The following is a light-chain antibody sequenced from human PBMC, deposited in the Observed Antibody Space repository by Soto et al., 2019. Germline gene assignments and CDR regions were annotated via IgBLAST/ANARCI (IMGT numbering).Light chain of an antibody. V-gene: IGLV1-40*01. CDR1: SSNIGAGYD. J-gene: IGLJ3*02. CDR3: QAYDSRLSGQRV. CDR2: GNS. Sequence: QSVLTQPPSVSGAPGQTVTISCTGSSSNIGAGYDVHWYQQLPGTAPKLLIYGNSNRPSGVPDRFSGSKSGTSASLAITGLPAEDEADYYCQAYDSRLSGQRVFGVGTKLTVL.